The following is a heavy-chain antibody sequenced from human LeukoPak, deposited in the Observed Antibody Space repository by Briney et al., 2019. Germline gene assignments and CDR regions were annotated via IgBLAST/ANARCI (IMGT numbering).Heavy chain of an antibody. CDR1: GGTFSSYS. Sequence: ASVKVSCKASGGTFSSYSISWVRQAPGQGLEWMRRIIPILDITDYAQKFQGRVTISADKSTNTADMELSSLSSEDTAVYYCARGYCISTTCYNDFDYWGQGTLVTVSS. V-gene: IGHV1-69*02. D-gene: IGHD2-2*02. CDR3: ARGYCISTTCYNDFDY. J-gene: IGHJ4*02. CDR2: IIPILDIT.